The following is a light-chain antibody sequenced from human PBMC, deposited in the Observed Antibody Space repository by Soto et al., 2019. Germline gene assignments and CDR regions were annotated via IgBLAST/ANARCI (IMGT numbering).Light chain of an antibody. Sequence: QSVLTQPASVSGSPGQSIAISCPGTSSDVGGYSYVSWYQQQPGKAPKLVISDVSNRPSGVSDRFSGSKSGNTASLTISGLQTDDVADYYCASYTTISTYVFGTGTKVTV. J-gene: IGLJ1*01. CDR1: SSDVGGYSY. V-gene: IGLV2-14*01. CDR2: DVS. CDR3: ASYTTISTYV.